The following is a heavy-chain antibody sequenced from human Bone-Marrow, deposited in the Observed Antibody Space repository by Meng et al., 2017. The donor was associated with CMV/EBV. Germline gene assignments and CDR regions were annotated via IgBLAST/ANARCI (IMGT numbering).Heavy chain of an antibody. CDR1: GFTVSSNY. D-gene: IGHD3-22*01. Sequence: ETLSLTCAASGFTVSSNYMSWVRQAPGKGLEWVSVIYSGGSTYYADSVKGRFTISRDNSKNTLYLQMNSLRAEDTAVYYCAKTGGYYLYYFDYWGQGTLVTVSS. CDR3: AKTGGYYLYYFDY. V-gene: IGHV3-53*01. CDR2: IYSGGST. J-gene: IGHJ4*02.